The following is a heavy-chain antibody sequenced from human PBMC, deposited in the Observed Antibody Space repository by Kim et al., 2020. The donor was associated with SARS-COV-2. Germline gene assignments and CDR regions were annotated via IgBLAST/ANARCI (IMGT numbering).Heavy chain of an antibody. J-gene: IGHJ4*02. CDR1: GGSFSGYY. CDR2: INHSGST. CDR3: ARGVDTATGGEHFDY. Sequence: SETLSLTCAVYGGSFSGYYWSWIRQPPGKGLEWIGEINHSGSTNYNPSLKSRVTISVDTSKNQFSLKLSSVTAADTAVYYCARGVDTATGGEHFDYWGQGTLVTVSS. V-gene: IGHV4-34*01. D-gene: IGHD5-18*01.